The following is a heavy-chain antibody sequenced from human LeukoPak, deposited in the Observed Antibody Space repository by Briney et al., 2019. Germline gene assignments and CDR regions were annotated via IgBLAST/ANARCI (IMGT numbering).Heavy chain of an antibody. D-gene: IGHD2-15*01. CDR2: IIGSGGST. CDR3: ATFCSGGDCYSFAP. J-gene: IGHJ5*02. CDR1: GFTFNNYA. V-gene: IGHV3-23*01. Sequence: GGSLRLSCAASGFTFNNYAMTWVRQAPGKGLEWVSTIIGSGGSTDYADSVKGRFTISRDNSKDTLFLQVDSLRVEDTAVYYCATFCSGGDCYSFAPWGQGTLVTVSS.